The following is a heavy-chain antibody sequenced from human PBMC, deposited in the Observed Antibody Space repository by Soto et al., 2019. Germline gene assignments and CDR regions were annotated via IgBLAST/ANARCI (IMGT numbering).Heavy chain of an antibody. V-gene: IGHV4-59*08. J-gene: IGHJ4*02. D-gene: IGHD2-15*01. CDR1: GDSISGYY. CDR2: IYYSGRT. Sequence: QVQLQESGPGLVKPSETLSLTCTVSGDSISGYYWTWIRQPPGKGLEWIGYIYYSGRTNYNPSLKSRVTKSVTTSKNQFSLKLNSVTAADTAVYYCARGGWPLTPPDYWGQGTLVTVSS. CDR3: ARGGWPLTPPDY.